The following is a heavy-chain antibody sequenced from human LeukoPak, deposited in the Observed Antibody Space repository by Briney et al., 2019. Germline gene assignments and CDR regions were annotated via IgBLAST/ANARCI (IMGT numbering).Heavy chain of an antibody. J-gene: IGHJ4*02. Sequence: SETLSLTSAVYGGSFRGYYWSSIRQPPGKGLEWIGEINHSGSTNYNPSLKSRVTISVDTSKNQFSLKLSSVTAADTAVYYCASSGDDSSGYYGSWGQGTLVTVSS. CDR1: GGSFRGYY. CDR2: INHSGST. D-gene: IGHD3-22*01. V-gene: IGHV4-34*01. CDR3: ASSGDDSSGYYGS.